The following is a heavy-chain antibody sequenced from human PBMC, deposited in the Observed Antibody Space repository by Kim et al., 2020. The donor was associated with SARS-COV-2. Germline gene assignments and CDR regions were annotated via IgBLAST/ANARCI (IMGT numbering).Heavy chain of an antibody. D-gene: IGHD2-21*01. CDR3: AREVQHSNSFDY. Sequence: SYAPKFQGRVTVTRDTSINTAYMELTRLTSDDTAVYYCAREVQHSNSFDYWGQGTLVTVSS. J-gene: IGHJ4*02. V-gene: IGHV1-2*02.